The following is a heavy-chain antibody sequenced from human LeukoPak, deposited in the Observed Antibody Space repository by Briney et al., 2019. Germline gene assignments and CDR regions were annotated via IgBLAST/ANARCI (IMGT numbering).Heavy chain of an antibody. J-gene: IGHJ4*02. Sequence: TLSLTCTISGDSTSSDRYYGGWVRHSPGKGLEWIGNIYYSGSTYYNPSLRSRVTMSVDMSKNQFFLNLNSVTAADTAVYYCARGRPYSGGYHLDYWGPGTLVTVSA. D-gene: IGHD1-26*01. CDR2: IYYSGST. CDR3: ARGRPYSGGYHLDY. V-gene: IGHV4-39*01. CDR1: GDSTSSDRYY.